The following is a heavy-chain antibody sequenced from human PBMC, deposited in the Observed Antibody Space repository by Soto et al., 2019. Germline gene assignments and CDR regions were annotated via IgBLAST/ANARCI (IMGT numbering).Heavy chain of an antibody. CDR1: GFTFSSYA. V-gene: IGHV3-23*01. D-gene: IGHD3-3*01. Sequence: GGSLRLSCAASGFTFSSYAMSWVRQAPGKGLEWVSAISGSGGSTYYADSVKGRFTISRDNSKNTLYLQMNSLRAEDTAVYYCAKRSSDFWSGTDQIYYYYMDVWGKGTTVTVSS. CDR2: ISGSGGST. J-gene: IGHJ6*03. CDR3: AKRSSDFWSGTDQIYYYYMDV.